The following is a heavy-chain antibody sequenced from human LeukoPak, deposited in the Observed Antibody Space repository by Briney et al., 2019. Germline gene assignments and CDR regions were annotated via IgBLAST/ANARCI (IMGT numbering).Heavy chain of an antibody. Sequence: GGSLRLSCVVSAFPFDNYVMSWDRQAPGKGLEWVANIKQDGSEKYYVDSVKGRFTISRDNAKNSLYLQMNSLRAEDTAVYYCARDLDQPYYYDSSGYFDYWGQGTLVTVSS. CDR3: ARDLDQPYYYDSSGYFDY. V-gene: IGHV3-7*03. CDR1: AFPFDNYV. J-gene: IGHJ4*02. D-gene: IGHD3-22*01. CDR2: IKQDGSEK.